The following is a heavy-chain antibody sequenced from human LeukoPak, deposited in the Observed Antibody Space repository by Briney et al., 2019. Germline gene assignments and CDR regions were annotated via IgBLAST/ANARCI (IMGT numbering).Heavy chain of an antibody. Sequence: GGSLRLSCAASGFTFTTYSMNWVRQAPGKGLEWVSSISSDSSYIFYADSLKGRFTISRDNAKNSLYLQMISLRAEDTAVYYCARVAFGLYVMDVWGQGTTVTFSS. CDR3: ARVAFGLYVMDV. CDR2: ISSDSSYI. D-gene: IGHD3/OR15-3a*01. V-gene: IGHV3-21*01. CDR1: GFTFTTYS. J-gene: IGHJ6*02.